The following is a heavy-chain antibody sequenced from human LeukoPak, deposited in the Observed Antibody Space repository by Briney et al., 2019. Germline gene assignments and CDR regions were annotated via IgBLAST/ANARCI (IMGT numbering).Heavy chain of an antibody. CDR1: DGSISSSSFY. J-gene: IGHJ3*02. Sequence: PSETLSLTCIVSDGSISSSSFYWGWIRQPPGKGLEWIGSMYYTGSYTGTTYYNPSLESRVTISVDTSKNQFSLKLSSVTAADTAVYYCAGRMYYYDSSGYFDIWGQGTMVTVSS. CDR3: AGRMYYYDSSGYFDI. D-gene: IGHD3-22*01. CDR2: MYYTGSYTGTT. V-gene: IGHV4-39*01.